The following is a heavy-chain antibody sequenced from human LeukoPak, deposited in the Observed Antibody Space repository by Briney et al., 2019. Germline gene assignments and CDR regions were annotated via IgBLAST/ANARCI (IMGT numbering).Heavy chain of an antibody. V-gene: IGHV1-18*01. CDR3: ARDQPLYYFDY. Sequence: GASVKVSCKASGYTLTSYGISWVRQAPGQGLEWMGWISAYNGNTNYAQKLQGRVTMTTDTSTSAAYMELRSLRSDDTAVYYCARDQPLYYFDYWGQGTLVTVSS. CDR2: ISAYNGNT. CDR1: GYTLTSYG. J-gene: IGHJ4*02.